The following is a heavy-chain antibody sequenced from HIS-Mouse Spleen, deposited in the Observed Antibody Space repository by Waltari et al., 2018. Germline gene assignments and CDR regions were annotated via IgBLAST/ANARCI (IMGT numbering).Heavy chain of an antibody. CDR2: IHYSGST. D-gene: IGHD6-13*01. CDR3: AREIPYSSSWYDWYFDL. V-gene: IGHV4-39*07. Sequence: QLQLQESGPGLVKPSETLSLTCTVSGGSISSSSYYWGWIRQPPGKGLEWIGSIHYSGSTYYNPSPKIRVTISVDTSTTQFSLKLRSVTAADTAVYYCAREIPYSSSWYDWYFDLWGRGTLVTVSS. J-gene: IGHJ2*01. CDR1: GGSISSSSYY.